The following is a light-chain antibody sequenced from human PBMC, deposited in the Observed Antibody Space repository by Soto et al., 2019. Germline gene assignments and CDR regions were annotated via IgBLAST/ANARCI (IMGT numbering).Light chain of an antibody. CDR1: QSITNR. CDR3: HQYNNWPPST. J-gene: IGKJ5*01. CDR2: DAL. Sequence: DIHMTQSPSTLSASVGYSVAIICRASQSITNRLAWYQLKPGKAPKVLVYDALNLESGVPSRFSGSGYGTEFTLTISSLQAEDFGVYFCHQYNNWPPSTFGQGTRLEIK. V-gene: IGKV1-5*02.